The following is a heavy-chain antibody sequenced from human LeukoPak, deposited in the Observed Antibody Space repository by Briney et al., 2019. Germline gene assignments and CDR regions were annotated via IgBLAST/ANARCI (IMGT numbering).Heavy chain of an antibody. CDR3: ARSIAAAGAYFDY. Sequence: SETLSLTCAVSGGSISSSNWWSWVRQPPGKGLEWIGEIYHSGSTNYNPSLKSRVTISVDTSKNQFSLKLSSVTAADTAVYYCARSIAAAGAYFDYWGQGTLVTVSS. CDR2: IYHSGST. D-gene: IGHD6-13*01. V-gene: IGHV4-4*02. CDR1: GGSISSSNW. J-gene: IGHJ4*02.